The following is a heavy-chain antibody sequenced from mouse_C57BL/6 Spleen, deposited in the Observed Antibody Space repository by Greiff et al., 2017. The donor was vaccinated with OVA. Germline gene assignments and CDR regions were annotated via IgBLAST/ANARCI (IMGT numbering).Heavy chain of an antibody. Sequence: VQLQQPGAELVKPGASVKVSCKASGYTFTSYWMHWVKQRPGQGLEWIGRIHPSDSDTNYNQKFKGKATLTVDKSSSTAYMQLSSLTSEDSAVDYCAIYGWHYAMDYWGQGTSVTVSA. CDR1: GYTFTSYW. CDR2: IHPSDSDT. V-gene: IGHV1-74*01. CDR3: AIYGWHYAMDY. D-gene: IGHD2-2*01. J-gene: IGHJ4*01.